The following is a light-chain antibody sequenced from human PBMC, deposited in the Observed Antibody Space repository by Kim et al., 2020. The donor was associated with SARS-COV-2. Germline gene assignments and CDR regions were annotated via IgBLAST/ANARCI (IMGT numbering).Light chain of an antibody. Sequence: EIVLTQSPATLSLSPGERATLSCRASQSVSSYLAGYQQKPGQAPRLLIYDASNRATGIPARFSGSGSGSDFTLTISSLEPEDFAVYYFQQRSNWPPITFGRGTRREIK. CDR3: QQRSNWPPIT. CDR2: DAS. J-gene: IGKJ5*01. V-gene: IGKV3-11*01. CDR1: QSVSSY.